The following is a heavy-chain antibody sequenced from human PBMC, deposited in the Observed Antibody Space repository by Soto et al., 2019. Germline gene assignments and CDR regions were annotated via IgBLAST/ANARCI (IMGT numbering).Heavy chain of an antibody. Sequence: QVQLVESGGGVVQPGRSLRLSCAASGFTFSSYGMHWVRQAPGKGLEWVAVISYDGSNKYYADSVKGRFTISRDNSKNXQYLQMNSLRAEDTAVYYCAKPGWPRHGGGSCPVDYWGQGTLVTVSS. V-gene: IGHV3-30*18. CDR2: ISYDGSNK. D-gene: IGHD2-15*01. J-gene: IGHJ4*02. CDR3: AKPGWPRHGGGSCPVDY. CDR1: GFTFSSYG.